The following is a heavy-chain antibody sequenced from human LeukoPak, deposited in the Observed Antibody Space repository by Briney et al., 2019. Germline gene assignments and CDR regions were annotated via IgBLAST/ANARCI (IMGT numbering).Heavy chain of an antibody. Sequence: GGSLRLSCAASGFTFSNYWMSWVRQAPGRGLEWVASIKQVGTEQHYADSVKGRFTISRDNANDSLYLQMNSLRVEDTAVYYCAREGRLWFGACEYRGQGALVTVSS. CDR1: GFTFSNYW. D-gene: IGHD3-10*01. CDR3: AREGRLWFGACEY. CDR2: IKQVGTEQ. J-gene: IGHJ4*02. V-gene: IGHV3-7*01.